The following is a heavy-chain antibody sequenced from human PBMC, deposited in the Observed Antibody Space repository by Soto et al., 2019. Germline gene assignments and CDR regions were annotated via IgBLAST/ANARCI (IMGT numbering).Heavy chain of an antibody. D-gene: IGHD6-25*01. V-gene: IGHV5-51*01. J-gene: IGHJ6*02. CDR1: GYSFTSYW. CDR3: ARRAPQRGYYYGMDV. Sequence: GESLKISCKGSGYSFTSYWIGWVRQMPGKGLEWMGFIYPGDSDTRYSPSFQGQVTISADKSISTAYLQWSSLKASDTAMYYCARRAPQRGYYYGMDVWGQGTTVTVSS. CDR2: IYPGDSDT.